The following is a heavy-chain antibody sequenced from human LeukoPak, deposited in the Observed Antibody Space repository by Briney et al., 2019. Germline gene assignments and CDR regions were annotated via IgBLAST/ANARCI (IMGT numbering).Heavy chain of an antibody. CDR1: GITFSNYW. Sequence: QTGGSLGLSCAASGITFSNYWMSWVRQAPGKELEWVANINQDSSEKYYVDSVKGRFTISRDNAKNSLYLQLNTLRPEDTAVYYCVQGWRDNWGQGTLVTVSS. V-gene: IGHV3-7*01. CDR2: INQDSSEK. D-gene: IGHD2-15*01. J-gene: IGHJ4*02. CDR3: VQGWRDN.